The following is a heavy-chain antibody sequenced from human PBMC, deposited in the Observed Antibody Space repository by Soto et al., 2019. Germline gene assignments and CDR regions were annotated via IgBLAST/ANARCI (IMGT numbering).Heavy chain of an antibody. D-gene: IGHD1-1*01. J-gene: IGHJ4*02. V-gene: IGHV3-23*01. Sequence: LRLSCVASGFTFTNVAMTWVRQAPGKGLEWVSSIADGGGSTDYADSVKGRFTISRDNSKSTLYLQMNNLRADDTAVYYCAKLYWNPRYFDYWGQGARVTVSS. CDR3: AKLYWNPRYFDY. CDR2: IADGGGST. CDR1: GFTFTNVA.